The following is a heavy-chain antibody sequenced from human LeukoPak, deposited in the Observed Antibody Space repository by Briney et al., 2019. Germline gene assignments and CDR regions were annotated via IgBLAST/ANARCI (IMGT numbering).Heavy chain of an antibody. CDR3: ARHAEDYYGSGSYHNGNWFDP. CDR1: GGSISNYY. J-gene: IGHJ5*02. V-gene: IGHV4-59*08. CDR2: IYYSGST. Sequence: PSETLSLTCTVSGGSISNYYRSWIRQPPGKGLEWIGYIYYSGSTNYNPSLKSRVTISVDTSKNQFPLKLNSVTAADTAVYYCARHAEDYYGSGSYHNGNWFDPWGQGTLVTVSS. D-gene: IGHD3-10*01.